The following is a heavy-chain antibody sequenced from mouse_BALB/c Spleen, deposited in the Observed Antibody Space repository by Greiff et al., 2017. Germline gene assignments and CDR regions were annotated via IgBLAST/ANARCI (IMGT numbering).Heavy chain of an antibody. CDR3: AKGTTAKWFAY. CDR1: GFNITDYY. Sequence: EVQLQQSGAELVRPGALVKLSCKASGFNITDYYMHWVKQRPEQGLEWIGWIDPENGNTIYDPKFQGKASITADTSSNTAYLQLSSLTSEDTAVYYCAKGTTAKWFAYWGQGTLVTVSA. D-gene: IGHD1-2*01. V-gene: IGHV14-1*02. J-gene: IGHJ3*01. CDR2: IDPENGNT.